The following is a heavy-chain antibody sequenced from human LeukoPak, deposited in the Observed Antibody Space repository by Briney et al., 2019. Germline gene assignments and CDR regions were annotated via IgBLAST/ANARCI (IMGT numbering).Heavy chain of an antibody. Sequence: ASVTVSFTASGYTFTIYGISWVRQAPGQGLEWMGWISAYNGNTNYAQKLQGRVTMTTDTSTSTAYMELRSLRSDDTAVYYCARGAPTVTSPFDPWGQGTLVTVSS. D-gene: IGHD4-17*01. CDR3: ARGAPTVTSPFDP. J-gene: IGHJ5*02. CDR1: GYTFTIYG. CDR2: ISAYNGNT. V-gene: IGHV1-18*01.